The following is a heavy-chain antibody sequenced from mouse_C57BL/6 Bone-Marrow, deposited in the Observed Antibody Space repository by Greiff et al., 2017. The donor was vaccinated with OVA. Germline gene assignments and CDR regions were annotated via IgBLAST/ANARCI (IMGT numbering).Heavy chain of an antibody. CDR2: INPSTGGT. Sequence: VQLQQSGPELVKPGASVKISCKASGYSFTGYYMNWVKQSPEQSLEWIGEINPSTGGTTYNQKFKAKATLTVDKSSSTAYMQLKSLTSEDSAVYYCARRAVGGGYFDYWGQGTTLTVSS. CDR3: ARRAVGGGYFDY. CDR1: GYSFTGYY. J-gene: IGHJ2*01. D-gene: IGHD1-1*01. V-gene: IGHV1-42*01.